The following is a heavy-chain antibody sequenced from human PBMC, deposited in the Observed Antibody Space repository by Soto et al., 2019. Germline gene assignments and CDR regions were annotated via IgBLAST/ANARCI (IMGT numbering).Heavy chain of an antibody. D-gene: IGHD3-10*01. CDR2: ITGSGNSA. CDR1: GFTFSRDA. Sequence: EVQLLESGGGLVQPGGSLRLSCGAFGFTFSRDAMSWVRQAPGKGLGWVSGITGSGNSAYYADSAKGRFTISRANSMNSLYLELDSLRAEDTAVYYCAKGCGWGSYTELDYWGQGTLVTVS. CDR3: AKGCGWGSYTELDY. V-gene: IGHV3-23*01. J-gene: IGHJ4*02.